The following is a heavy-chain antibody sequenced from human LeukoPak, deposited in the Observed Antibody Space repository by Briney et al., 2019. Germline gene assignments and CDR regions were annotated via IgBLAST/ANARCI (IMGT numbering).Heavy chain of an antibody. CDR3: ARDQIRGYSYGSYYYYYMDV. CDR2: ISSSGSTI. CDR1: GFTFSSYE. V-gene: IGHV3-48*03. Sequence: GGSLRLSCAASGFTFSSYEMNWVRQAPGKGLEWVSYISSSGSTIYYADSVKGRFTISRDNAKNSLYLQMNSLRAEDTAVYYCARDQIRGYSYGSYYYYYMDVWGKGTTVTVSS. J-gene: IGHJ6*03. D-gene: IGHD5-18*01.